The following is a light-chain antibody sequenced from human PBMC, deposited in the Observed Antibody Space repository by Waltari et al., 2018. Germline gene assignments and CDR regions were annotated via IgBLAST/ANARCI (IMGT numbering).Light chain of an antibody. Sequence: EIVLTQSPGTLSLSLGERATVSCRASQSVSRALAWYQQKPGQAPRLLIYGASTRATGIPDRCSGSGSGTDFSLTISRLEPDDFAVYYCQHYLRLPVTFGQGTTVE. V-gene: IGKV3-20*01. CDR1: QSVSRA. CDR3: QHYLRLPVT. J-gene: IGKJ1*01. CDR2: GAS.